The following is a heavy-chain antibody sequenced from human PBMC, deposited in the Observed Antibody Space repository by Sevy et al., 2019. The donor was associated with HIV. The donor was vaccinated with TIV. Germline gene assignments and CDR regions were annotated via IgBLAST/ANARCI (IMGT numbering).Heavy chain of an antibody. D-gene: IGHD1-26*01. CDR1: GFLFSSYA. CDR3: AKTGWIGGSYYGESWYYFDY. J-gene: IGHJ4*02. V-gene: IGHV3-30-3*02. CDR2: ISYDGSNK. Sequence: GGSLRLSCATSGFLFSSYALHWVRQAPGKGLEWVAVISYDGSNKYYAASVKGRFTISRDISKSTLYLQMNSLRAEDTAVYYCAKTGWIGGSYYGESWYYFDYWGQGTQVTVSS.